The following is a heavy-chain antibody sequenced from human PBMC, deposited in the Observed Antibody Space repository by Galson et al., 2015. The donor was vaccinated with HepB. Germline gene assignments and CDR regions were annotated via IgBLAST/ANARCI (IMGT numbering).Heavy chain of an antibody. D-gene: IGHD1-26*01. Sequence: SLRLSCAASGFTFSSYGMHWVRQAPGKGLEWVAVIWYDGSNKYYADSVKGRFTISRDNSKNTLYLQMNSLRAEDTAVYYCARAATPYSGSYYKDYWGQGTLVTVSS. V-gene: IGHV3-33*01. CDR2: IWYDGSNK. CDR3: ARAATPYSGSYYKDY. J-gene: IGHJ4*02. CDR1: GFTFSSYG.